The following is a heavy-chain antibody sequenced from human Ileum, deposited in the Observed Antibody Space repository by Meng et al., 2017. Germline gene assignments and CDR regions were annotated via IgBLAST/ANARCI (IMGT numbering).Heavy chain of an antibody. V-gene: IGHV1-2*06. Sequence: ASVKVSCKASGYTFTGYYMHWVRQAPGQGLEWLGRINPNSGGTYYAQKVQGRVTMTLDTSISTAYMELSSLRSNDPAMYYCASVGYTSSWSNLDYWGQGTLVTVSS. CDR2: INPNSGGT. D-gene: IGHD6-13*01. J-gene: IGHJ4*02. CDR1: GYTFTGYY. CDR3: ASVGYTSSWSNLDY.